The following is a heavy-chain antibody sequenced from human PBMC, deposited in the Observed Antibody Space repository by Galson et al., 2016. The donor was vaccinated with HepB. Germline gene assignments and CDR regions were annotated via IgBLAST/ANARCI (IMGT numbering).Heavy chain of an antibody. D-gene: IGHD3-3*01. Sequence: SVKVSCKASGGTVYNYALSWVRQAPGQGLEWMGEINPIMNTVKYARKFHGRVTITADESPTTTYMDHADTGTYYCAHRGGLTMFGVVTDLYFDIWGQGTLVTVSS. CDR1: GGTVYNYA. V-gene: IGHV1-69*13. CDR3: LTMFGVVTDLYFDI. J-gene: IGHJ4*02. CDR2: INPIMNTV.